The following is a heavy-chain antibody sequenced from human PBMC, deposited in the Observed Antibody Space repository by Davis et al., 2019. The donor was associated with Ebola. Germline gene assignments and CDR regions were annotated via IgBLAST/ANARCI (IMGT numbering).Heavy chain of an antibody. J-gene: IGHJ5*02. D-gene: IGHD3-22*01. Sequence: MPSETLSLTCAVYGGSFSGYYWSWIRQPPGKGLEWIGEINHSGSTNYNPSLKSRVTISVDTSKNQFSLRLSSVSAADTAVYYCATLDYYDRPNTWGQGTLVTVSS. V-gene: IGHV4-34*01. CDR3: ATLDYYDRPNT. CDR2: INHSGST. CDR1: GGSFSGYY.